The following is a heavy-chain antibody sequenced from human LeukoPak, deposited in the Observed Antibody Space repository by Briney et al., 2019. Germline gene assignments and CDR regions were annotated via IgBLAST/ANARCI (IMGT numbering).Heavy chain of an antibody. CDR3: GRPTKYWLVRGNGVDV. CDR1: GFSFSSYV. J-gene: IGHJ6*02. CDR2: IDAGGGDT. Sequence: GALRLSCAASGFSFSSYVMTWVRQAPGKGLEWVSSIDAGGGDTYHSDSVKGRFTISRDNSMNTLYLQMNSLRADDAAVYYCGRPTKYWLVRGNGVDVWGQGTTVTVSS. D-gene: IGHD6-19*01. V-gene: IGHV3-23*01.